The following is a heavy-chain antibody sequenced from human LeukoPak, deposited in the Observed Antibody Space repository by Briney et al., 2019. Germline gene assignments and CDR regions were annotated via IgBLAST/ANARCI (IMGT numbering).Heavy chain of an antibody. CDR1: GFTFDDYA. Sequence: GRSLRLSCAASGFTFDDYAMHWVRQAPGKGLEWVSGISWNSGSIGYADSVKGRFTISRDHSKNTLYLQMNSLRAEDTAVYYCAKSSRYCSSTSCQRFYFDYWGQGTLVTVSS. J-gene: IGHJ4*02. V-gene: IGHV3-9*01. CDR2: ISWNSGSI. CDR3: AKSSRYCSSTSCQRFYFDY. D-gene: IGHD2-2*01.